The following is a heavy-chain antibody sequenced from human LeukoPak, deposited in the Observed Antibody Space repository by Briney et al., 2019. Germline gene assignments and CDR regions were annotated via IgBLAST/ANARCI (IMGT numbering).Heavy chain of an antibody. CDR3: ARPAGYPGLNYFDY. V-gene: IGHV4-34*01. Sequence: PSETLSLTCAVYGGSFSGSYWSWIRQPPGKGLEWIGEINHSGSTNYNPSLKSRVTISVDTSKNQFSLKLSSVTAADTAVYYCARPAGYPGLNYFDYWGQGTLVTVSS. CDR2: INHSGST. CDR1: GGSFSGSY. D-gene: IGHD6-25*01. J-gene: IGHJ4*02.